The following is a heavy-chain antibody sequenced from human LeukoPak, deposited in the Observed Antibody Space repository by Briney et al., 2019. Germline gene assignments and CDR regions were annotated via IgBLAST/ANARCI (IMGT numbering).Heavy chain of an antibody. CDR2: INPNSGVT. Sequence: ALLKVSRKASRYTFTGYYMHWVRQARGQGLEWMGWINPNSGVTNYAQKFQGRVTMTRDTSISTAYMELSRLRSDDTAVYYCAREGLRDAFDIWGQGTMVTVSS. CDR3: AREGLRDAFDI. V-gene: IGHV1-2*02. J-gene: IGHJ3*02. CDR1: RYTFTGYY. D-gene: IGHD5-12*01.